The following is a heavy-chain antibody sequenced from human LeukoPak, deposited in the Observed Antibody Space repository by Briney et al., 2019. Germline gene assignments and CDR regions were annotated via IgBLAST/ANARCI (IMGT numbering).Heavy chain of an antibody. CDR3: ARYYYDSSGYSHGMDV. CDR1: GGSINSYY. J-gene: IGHJ6*02. CDR2: INYSGGT. V-gene: IGHV4-59*08. D-gene: IGHD3-22*01. Sequence: SETLSLTCIVSGGSINSYYWSWIRQPPGKGLEWIGHINYSGGTKYNPSLKSRVTISVDTPKNHFSLKLSSVTAADTAVYYCARYYYDSSGYSHGMDVWGQGTTVTVSS.